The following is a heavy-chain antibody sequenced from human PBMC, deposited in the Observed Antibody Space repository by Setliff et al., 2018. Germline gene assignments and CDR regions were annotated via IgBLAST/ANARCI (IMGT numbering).Heavy chain of an antibody. D-gene: IGHD2-15*01. CDR3: AAVGTAAGGGWFDP. Sequence: SATLSLTCTVSGGSIRDYYWNWIRQSPGKGLEWIGYIYYRGSTNYNSSLKSRVTISIDMSKNQFSLKLSSATAADTAVYFCAAVGTAAGGGWFDPWGRGTLVTVSS. J-gene: IGHJ5*02. CDR1: GGSIRDYY. CDR2: IYYRGST. V-gene: IGHV4-59*01.